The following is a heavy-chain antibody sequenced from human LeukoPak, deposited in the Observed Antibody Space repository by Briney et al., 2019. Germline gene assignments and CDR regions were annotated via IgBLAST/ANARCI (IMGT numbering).Heavy chain of an antibody. CDR2: IIPIFGTA. CDR3: ARSAGYYDSSGYYVSDAFDI. V-gene: IGHV1-69*01. D-gene: IGHD3-22*01. J-gene: IGHJ3*02. Sequence: ASVKVSCKASGGTFSSYAISWVRQAPGQGLEWMGGIIPIFGTANYAQKFQGRVTITADESTSTAYMELSSLRSEDTAVYYCARSAGYYDSSGYYVSDAFDIWGQGTMVTVSS. CDR1: GGTFSSYA.